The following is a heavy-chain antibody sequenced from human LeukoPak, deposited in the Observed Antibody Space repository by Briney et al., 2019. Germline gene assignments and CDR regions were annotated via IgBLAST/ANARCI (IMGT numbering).Heavy chain of an antibody. J-gene: IGHJ4*02. CDR2: INWNGGST. Sequence: GGSLRLSCAASGFTFDDYGMSWVRQAPGKGLEWVSGINWNGGSTGYADSVKGRFTISRDNAKNSLYLQMNSLRAEDTAVYYCARDEYYDFWSGYPPLDYWGQGTLVTVSS. V-gene: IGHV3-20*04. D-gene: IGHD3-3*01. CDR3: ARDEYYDFWSGYPPLDY. CDR1: GFTFDDYG.